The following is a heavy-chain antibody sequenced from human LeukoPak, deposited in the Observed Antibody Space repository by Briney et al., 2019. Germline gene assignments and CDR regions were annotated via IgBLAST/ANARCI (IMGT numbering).Heavy chain of an antibody. CDR3: AQHLDGQLWIFDY. V-gene: IGHV1-2*02. CDR2: INPNSGGA. J-gene: IGHJ4*02. D-gene: IGHD5-18*01. Sequence: ASVKACCKASGHKFIAYYMHWVRQAPGHGLEWMGWINPNSGGANYAQKFQGRVTMTSDTSISTANMELRSLRSDDTAVYYCAQHLDGQLWIFDYWRQGTEVTVSS. CDR1: GHKFIAYY.